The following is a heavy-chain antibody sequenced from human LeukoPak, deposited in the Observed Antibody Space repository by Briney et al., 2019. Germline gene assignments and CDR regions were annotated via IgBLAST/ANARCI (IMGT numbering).Heavy chain of an antibody. Sequence: GRSLRLSCAASGFTFSSYGIHWVRQAPGKGLEWVAVISYDGSNKYYADSVKGRFTISRDNSKNTLYLQMNSLRAEDTAVYYCAKEAPPVYDFWSGYKRVPGYYFDYWGQGTLVTVSS. V-gene: IGHV3-30*18. CDR3: AKEAPPVYDFWSGYKRVPGYYFDY. CDR2: ISYDGSNK. CDR1: GFTFSSYG. D-gene: IGHD3-3*01. J-gene: IGHJ4*02.